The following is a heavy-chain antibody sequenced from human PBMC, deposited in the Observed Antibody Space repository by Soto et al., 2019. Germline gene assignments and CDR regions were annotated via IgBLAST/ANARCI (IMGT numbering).Heavy chain of an antibody. V-gene: IGHV4-4*02. CDR2: VFHTGGT. Sequence: QVQLQESGPGLVKPSETLSLTCTVSSDSIAGANWWSWVRQPQGLGLEWIGEVFHTGGTNYNPSLKSRVSMEVDKSKNHFSLILISATAADTAVDYCARVFSSGSGWMYYFDFWGQGTLVSVSS. CDR3: ARVFSSGSGWMYYFDF. J-gene: IGHJ4*02. D-gene: IGHD6-19*01. CDR1: SDSIAGANW.